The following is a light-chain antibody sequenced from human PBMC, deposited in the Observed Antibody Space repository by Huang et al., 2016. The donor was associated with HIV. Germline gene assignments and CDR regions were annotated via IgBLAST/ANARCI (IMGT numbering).Light chain of an antibody. CDR3: QQLYSYPLT. CDR1: QGISTY. V-gene: IGKV1-9*01. CDR2: DAS. J-gene: IGKJ4*01. Sequence: IQLTQSPSSLSASVGDRVTITCRASQGISTYLAWYQLKTGKVPRLLIYDASTFQSGVPSRFSGSGSGTDFTLTINSLQPEDFATYYCQQLYSYPLTFGGGTKLEI.